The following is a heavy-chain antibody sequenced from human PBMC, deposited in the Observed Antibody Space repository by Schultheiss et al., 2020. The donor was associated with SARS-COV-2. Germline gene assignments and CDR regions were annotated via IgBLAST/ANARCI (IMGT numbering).Heavy chain of an antibody. D-gene: IGHD3-10*01. Sequence: GGSLRLSFAASGFTFSSSWMHWVRQAPGKGLEWVAVIWYDGNNKYYADSVRGRFTISRDNSKNTLYLEMNSLRAEDTAVYYCARSGSGSYYYGMDVWGQGTTVTVSS. CDR2: IWYDGNNK. CDR1: GFTFSSSW. J-gene: IGHJ6*02. V-gene: IGHV3-30*19. CDR3: ARSGSGSYYYGMDV.